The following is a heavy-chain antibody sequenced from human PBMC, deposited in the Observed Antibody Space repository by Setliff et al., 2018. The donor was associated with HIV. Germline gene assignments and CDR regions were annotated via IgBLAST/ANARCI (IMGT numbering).Heavy chain of an antibody. CDR1: GFTFSSYV. Sequence: GGSLRLSCAATGFTFSSYVLHWVRQAPGKGLEWVGRIKSKTDGETEDYAAPVKGRFTISRDDSRSTLYLQMNSLKTEDTAVYYCTTGTRLVDWGQGALVTV. CDR3: TTGTRLVD. V-gene: IGHV3-15*01. D-gene: IGHD2-21*01. CDR2: IKSKTDGETE. J-gene: IGHJ4*02.